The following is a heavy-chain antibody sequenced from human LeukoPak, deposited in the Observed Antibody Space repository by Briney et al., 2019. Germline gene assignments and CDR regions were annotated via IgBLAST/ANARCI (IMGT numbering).Heavy chain of an antibody. CDR2: IRYDGSNK. Sequence: GGSLRLSCAASGFTFSSYGMHWVRQAPGKGLEWVAFIRYDGSNKYYADSVKGRFTISRDNSKNTLYLQMNSLRAEDTAVYYCAKGIAAAADGVAFDIWGQGTMVTVSS. V-gene: IGHV3-30*02. CDR3: AKGIAAAADGVAFDI. CDR1: GFTFSSYG. J-gene: IGHJ3*02. D-gene: IGHD6-13*01.